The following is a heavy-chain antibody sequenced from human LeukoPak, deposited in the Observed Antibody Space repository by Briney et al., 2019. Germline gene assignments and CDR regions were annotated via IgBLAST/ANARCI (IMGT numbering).Heavy chain of an antibody. J-gene: IGHJ4*02. V-gene: IGHV3-21*01. D-gene: IGHD6-19*01. CDR2: ISSSSSYI. CDR1: GFTFSSYS. CDR3: ARWSRSSGWYAVHYFDY. Sequence: GGSLRLSGAASGFTFSSYSMNWVRQAPGKGLEWVSSISSSSSYIYYADSVKGRFTISRDNAKNSLYLQMNSLRAEDTAVYYCARWSRSSGWYAVHYFDYWGQGTLVTVSS.